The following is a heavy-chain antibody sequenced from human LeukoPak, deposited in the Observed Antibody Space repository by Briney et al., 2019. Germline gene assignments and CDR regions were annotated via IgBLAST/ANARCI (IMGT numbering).Heavy chain of an antibody. V-gene: IGHV3-15*01. CDR3: AKFRGYSYGPIGY. CDR2: IKSKTDGGTT. D-gene: IGHD5-18*01. CDR1: GFTFSNAW. Sequence: PGGSLRLSCAASGFTFSNAWMSWVRRAPGKGLEWVGRIKSKTDGGTTDYAAPVKGRFTISRDDSKNTLYLQMNSLRAEDTAVYYCAKFRGYSYGPIGYWGQGTLVTVSS. J-gene: IGHJ4*02.